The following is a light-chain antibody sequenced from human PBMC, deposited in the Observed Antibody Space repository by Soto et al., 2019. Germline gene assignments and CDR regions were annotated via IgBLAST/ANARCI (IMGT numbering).Light chain of an antibody. CDR2: EVS. J-gene: IGLJ1*01. V-gene: IGLV2-14*01. CDR1: SSDVGNYKY. CDR3: FSYRSSGNYV. Sequence: QSVLTQPASVSGSPGQSITISCTGTSSDVGNYKYVSWYQQHPGKAPKLMIYEVSNRPSGVSNRFSGSKSGNTASLSISGLQAEAETDYYSFSYRSSGNYVFGTGTKLTVL.